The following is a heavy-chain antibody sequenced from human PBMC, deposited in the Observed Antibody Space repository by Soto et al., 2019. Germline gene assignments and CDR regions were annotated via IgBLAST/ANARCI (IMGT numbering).Heavy chain of an antibody. D-gene: IGHD3-22*01. Sequence: PSETLSLTCAVYGGSFSGYYWSWIRQPPGKGLEWIGEINHSGSTNYNPSLKSRVTISVDTSKNQFSLKLSSVTAADTAVYYCARGGRITMIVVVTPFDYWGQVTLVTVSS. V-gene: IGHV4-34*01. CDR3: ARGGRITMIVVVTPFDY. CDR1: GGSFSGYY. CDR2: INHSGST. J-gene: IGHJ4*02.